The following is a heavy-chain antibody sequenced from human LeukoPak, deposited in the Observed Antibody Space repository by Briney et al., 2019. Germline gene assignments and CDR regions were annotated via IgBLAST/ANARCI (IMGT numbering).Heavy chain of an antibody. CDR3: ASWGAGGNS. D-gene: IGHD3-16*01. CDR1: GFTLSTYW. V-gene: IGHV3-7*01. J-gene: IGHJ5*01. CDR2: INPDGSGK. Sequence: QTGGSLRLSCEASGFTLSTYWMNWVRQVPGKGLDWVANINPDGSGKRYVDSVKGRFTIARDNADNSLSLQMNSLRAEDTAVYYCASWGAGGNSWGHGTLVTASS.